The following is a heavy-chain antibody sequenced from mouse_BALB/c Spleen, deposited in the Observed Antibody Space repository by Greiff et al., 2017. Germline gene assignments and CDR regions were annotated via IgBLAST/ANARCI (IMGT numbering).Heavy chain of an antibody. CDR2: ISSGGSYT. CDR3: TREDYYYGSSPHWYFDV. CDR1: GFTFSSYT. V-gene: IGHV5-6-4*01. J-gene: IGHJ1*01. D-gene: IGHD1-1*01. Sequence: EVHLVESGGGLVKPGGSLKLSCAASGFTFSSYTMSWVRQTPEKRLEWVATISSGGSYTYYPDSVKGRFTISRDNAKNTLYLQMSSLKSEDTAMYYCTREDYYYGSSPHWYFDVWGAGTTVTVSS.